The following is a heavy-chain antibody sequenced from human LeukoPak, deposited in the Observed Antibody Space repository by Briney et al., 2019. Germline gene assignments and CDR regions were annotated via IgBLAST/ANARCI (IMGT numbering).Heavy chain of an antibody. D-gene: IGHD4-17*01. J-gene: IGHJ4*02. V-gene: IGHV3-7*01. CDR2: IKQDGSEK. Sequence: PGGSLRLSCAASGFTFSSYWMSWVRQAPGKGLEWVANIKQDGSEKYYVDSVKGRFTISRDDAKNSLYLQMSSLRAEDTAVYYCARIPTVTFFDYWGQGTLVTVSA. CDR3: ARIPTVTFFDY. CDR1: GFTFSSYW.